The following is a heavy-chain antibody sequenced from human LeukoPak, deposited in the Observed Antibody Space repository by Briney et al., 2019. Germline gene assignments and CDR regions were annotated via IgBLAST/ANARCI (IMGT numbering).Heavy chain of an antibody. CDR2: ISNSSSYI. CDR1: GFTFSSYS. J-gene: IGHJ4*02. Sequence: PGGSLRLSCAALGFTFSSYSMNWVRHDPGKGVEWVSSISNSSSYIYYGDAVKGRFTISRDNAKNSLYLQMNSLRAEDTAVYYCARGGYSYGTLDYWGQGTLVTVSS. V-gene: IGHV3-21*01. D-gene: IGHD5-18*01. CDR3: ARGGYSYGTLDY.